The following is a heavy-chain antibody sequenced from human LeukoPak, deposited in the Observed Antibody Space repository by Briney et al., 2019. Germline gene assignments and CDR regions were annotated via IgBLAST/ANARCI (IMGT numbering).Heavy chain of an antibody. J-gene: IGHJ4*02. V-gene: IGHV4-4*07. CDR2: IYSSGST. CDR1: GGSISSYY. D-gene: IGHD4-17*01. Sequence: PSETLSLTCTVSGGSISSYYWSWIRQPAGKGLEWIGRIYSSGSTNYNPSLKSRVTMSVDTSKNHFSLRLSSVTAADTAVYYCASYGDYGEFRYWGQGTLVTVSS. CDR3: ASYGDYGEFRY.